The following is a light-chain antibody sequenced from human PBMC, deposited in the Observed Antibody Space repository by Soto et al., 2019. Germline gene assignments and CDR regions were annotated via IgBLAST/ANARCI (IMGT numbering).Light chain of an antibody. V-gene: IGKV4-1*01. CDR3: QQYYTTPTWT. CDR1: QSVFSSFRNKNY. J-gene: IGKJ1*01. Sequence: DIVMTQSPYSLTLSLGERATINCKSSQSVFSSFRNKNYLGWFQQKPGQTPRLLIYWASTRESGVSDRFSGSGSGTDFTLTIDSLQAEDVAVYYCQQYYTTPTWTFGQGTKVDIK. CDR2: WAS.